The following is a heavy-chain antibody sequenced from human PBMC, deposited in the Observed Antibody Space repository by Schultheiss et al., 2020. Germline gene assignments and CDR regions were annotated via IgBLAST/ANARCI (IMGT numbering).Heavy chain of an antibody. V-gene: IGHV4-59*01. CDR2: SYYSGST. Sequence: SQTLSLTCAVYGGSFSGYYWSWIRQHPGKGLEWIGYSYYSGSTNYNPSLKSRVTISIDTSKNQFSLKVNSVTAADTAVYYCAKEWNWNYVGYYYGMDVWGQGNTGTVSS. CDR3: AKEWNWNYVGYYYGMDV. D-gene: IGHD1-7*01. J-gene: IGHJ6*02. CDR1: GGSFSGYY.